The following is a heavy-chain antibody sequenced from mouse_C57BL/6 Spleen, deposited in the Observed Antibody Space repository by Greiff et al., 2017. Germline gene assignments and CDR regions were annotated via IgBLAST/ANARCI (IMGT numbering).Heavy chain of an antibody. D-gene: IGHD2-4*01. CDR2: INPSTGGT. V-gene: IGHV1-42*01. J-gene: IGHJ2*01. Sequence: VQLQQSGPELVKPGASVKISCKASGYSFTGYYMNWVKQSPEKSLEWIGEINPSTGGTTYNQKFKAKATLTVDKSSSTAYMQLKSLTSEDSAVYYCAREEGGDYGDFDYWGQGTTLTVSS. CDR3: AREEGGDYGDFDY. CDR1: GYSFTGYY.